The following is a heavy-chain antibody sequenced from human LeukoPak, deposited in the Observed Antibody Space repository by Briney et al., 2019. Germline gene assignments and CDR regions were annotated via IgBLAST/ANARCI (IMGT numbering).Heavy chain of an antibody. Sequence: GRSLRLSCAASGFTFSSYAMSWVRQAPGKGLEWVAVISYDGSNKYYADSVKGRFTISRDNSKNTLYPQMNSLSTEDTAVYYCASEDYSGNLNAFEIWGQGTMVVVSS. J-gene: IGHJ3*02. D-gene: IGHD4-23*01. CDR3: ASEDYSGNLNAFEI. CDR1: GFTFSSYA. CDR2: ISYDGSNK. V-gene: IGHV3-30-3*01.